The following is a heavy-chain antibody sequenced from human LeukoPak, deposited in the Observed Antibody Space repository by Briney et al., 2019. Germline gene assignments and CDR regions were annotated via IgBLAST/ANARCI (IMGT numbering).Heavy chain of an antibody. V-gene: IGHV4-38-2*01. D-gene: IGHD2-15*01. CDR2: IYHSGST. CDR3: ARQACSGGSCYYHYYYMDV. Sequence: SETLSLTCAVSGYSISSGYYWGWIRPPPGKGLEWIGSIYHSGSTYYNPSLKSRVTISVDTSKNQFSLKLSSVTAADTAVYYCARQACSGGSCYYHYYYMDVWGKGTTVTVSS. CDR1: GYSISSGYY. J-gene: IGHJ6*03.